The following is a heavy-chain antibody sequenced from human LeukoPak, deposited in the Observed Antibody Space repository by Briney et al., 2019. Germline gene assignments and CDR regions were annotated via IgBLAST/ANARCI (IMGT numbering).Heavy chain of an antibody. J-gene: IGHJ3*02. CDR2: IYYSGST. V-gene: IGHV4-59*01. D-gene: IGHD2-8*02. CDR3: ARYSWSFNAFDI. Sequence: PSETLSLTCTVSGGSISSYYWSWIRQPPGKGLEWIGYIYYSGSTNYNPSLKSRVTISVDTSKNQFSLKLSSVTAVDTAVYYCARYSWSFNAFDIWGQGTMVTVSS. CDR1: GGSISSYY.